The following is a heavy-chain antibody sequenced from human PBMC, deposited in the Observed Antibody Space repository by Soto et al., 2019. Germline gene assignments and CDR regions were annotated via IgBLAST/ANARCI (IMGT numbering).Heavy chain of an antibody. CDR3: VRDQYSGYDFAL. CDR2: IPSRGRP. J-gene: IGHJ5*02. Sequence: TLSLTCSVSCASIAGGSYYWSWVRQPPGKGLEWIGYIPSRGRPFYNPSLTSRGTISADSSKNQLSPQLTSVTAADTAVYYCVRDQYSGYDFALWGQGNLVTVSS. D-gene: IGHD5-12*01. V-gene: IGHV4-30-4*01. CDR1: CASIAGGSYY.